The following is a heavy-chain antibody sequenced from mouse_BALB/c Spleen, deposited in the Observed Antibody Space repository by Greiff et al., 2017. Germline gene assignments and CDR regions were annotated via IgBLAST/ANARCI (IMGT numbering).Heavy chain of an antibody. CDR3: ASELGRGYFDY. V-gene: IGHV14-1*02. CDR1: GFNITDYY. CDR2: IDPENGNT. J-gene: IGHJ2*01. D-gene: IGHD4-1*01. Sequence: VQLKESGAELVRPGALVKLSCKASGFNITDYYMHWVKQRPEQGLEWIGWIDPENGNTIYDPKFQGKASVTADTSSNTAYLQLSSLTSEDTAVYYSASELGRGYFDYWGQGTTLTVSS.